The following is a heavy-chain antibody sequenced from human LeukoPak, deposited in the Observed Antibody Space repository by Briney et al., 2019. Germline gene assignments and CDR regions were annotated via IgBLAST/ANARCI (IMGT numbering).Heavy chain of an antibody. CDR1: GYTFSGSY. D-gene: IGHD2-8*01. Sequence: ASVKVSCKASGYTFSGSYIHWVRQAPGQGLEWMGRINPNSGDTNFAQTFQGRVTMTRDTSITTAYMELSSLTSDDTAVYFCARGAGHCNNGVCFTDYYMDVWGKGTTVTVSS. CDR3: ARGAGHCNNGVCFTDYYMDV. CDR2: INPNSGDT. V-gene: IGHV1-2*06. J-gene: IGHJ6*03.